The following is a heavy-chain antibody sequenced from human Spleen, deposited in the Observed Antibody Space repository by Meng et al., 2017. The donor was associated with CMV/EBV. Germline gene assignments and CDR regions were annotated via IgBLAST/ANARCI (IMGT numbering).Heavy chain of an antibody. V-gene: IGHV4-59*01. CDR1: DASIRSDY. J-gene: IGHJ4*02. CDR2: IYYNGRT. D-gene: IGHD6-19*01. Sequence: SETLSLTCSVSDASIRSDYWSWIRQPPGKGLEWIGYIYYNGRTNYNPSLKSRVTMTIDTSKNQFSLNLNSVTAADTAVYYCARDSSGWNYFDYWGQGTPVTVSS. CDR3: ARDSSGWNYFDY.